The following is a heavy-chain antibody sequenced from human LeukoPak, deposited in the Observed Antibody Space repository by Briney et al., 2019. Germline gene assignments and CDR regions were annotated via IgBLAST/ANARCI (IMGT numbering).Heavy chain of an antibody. Sequence: GGSLRLSCAASGFTFRRYTMHWVRQAPGRGLEWVAVISYDGRNENYADSVSGRFTISRDNSKNTLYLQMNSLRAEDTAVYYCARDGSGYWFDYWGQGTLATVSS. V-gene: IGHV3-30*01. CDR2: ISYDGRNE. CDR1: GFTFRRYT. CDR3: ARDGSGYWFDY. J-gene: IGHJ4*02. D-gene: IGHD3-22*01.